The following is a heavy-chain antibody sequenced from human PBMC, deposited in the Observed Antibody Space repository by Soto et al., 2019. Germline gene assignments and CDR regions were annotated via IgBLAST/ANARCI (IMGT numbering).Heavy chain of an antibody. CDR1: GFTFSSYT. CDR3: AKGGRSSGWSFDY. Sequence: EVQLLESGGGLVRPGGSLRLSCAASGFTFSSYTMSWVRQAPWKGLEWVSSISVSGGSTYYADSVKGRFTVSRDNSKNTLDLQMNSLRTEDTAVYYCAKGGRSSGWSFDYWGQGTLVTVSS. J-gene: IGHJ4*02. D-gene: IGHD6-19*01. CDR2: ISVSGGST. V-gene: IGHV3-23*01.